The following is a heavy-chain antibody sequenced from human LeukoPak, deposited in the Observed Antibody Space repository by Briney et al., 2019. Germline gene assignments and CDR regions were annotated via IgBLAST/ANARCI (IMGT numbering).Heavy chain of an antibody. J-gene: IGHJ5*02. Sequence: PGGSLRLSCAASGFTFSSYSMNWVRQAPGKGLEWVSYISSSSSTIYYADSVKGRFTISRDNAKNSLYLQMNSVRDEDTAVYYCARVVDYGWFDPWGQGTLVSVSS. CDR2: ISSSSSTI. CDR1: GFTFSSYS. V-gene: IGHV3-48*02. CDR3: ARVVDYGWFDP. D-gene: IGHD3-16*01.